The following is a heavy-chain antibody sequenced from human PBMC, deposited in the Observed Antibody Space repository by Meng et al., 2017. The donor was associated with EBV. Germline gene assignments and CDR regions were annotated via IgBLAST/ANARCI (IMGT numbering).Heavy chain of an antibody. V-gene: IGHV1-2*06. CDR1: GYTFTGYY. J-gene: IGHJ5*02. CDR2: INPNSGGT. D-gene: IGHD6-13*01. CDR3: AKGADLAAAGTFWFDP. Sequence: QVRLVQSWAEVTKPGASVKASCKASGYTFTGYYMHWVRQAPGQGLEWMGRINPNSGGTNYAQKFQGRVTMTRDTSISTAYMELSRLRSDDTAVYYCAKGADLAAAGTFWFDPWGQGTLVTVSS.